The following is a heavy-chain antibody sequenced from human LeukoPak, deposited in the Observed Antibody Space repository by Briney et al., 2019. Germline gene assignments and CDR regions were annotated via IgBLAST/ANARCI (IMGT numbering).Heavy chain of an antibody. Sequence: PGGSLRLSCAASGFTFSSYSMNWVRQAPGKGLEWVSYISSSSSTINYADSVKGRFTISRDNAKHSLYLQMNSLRAEDTAVYYCARDRCSGGSCYYYGMDVWGQGTTVTVSS. V-gene: IGHV3-48*01. CDR2: ISSSSSTI. CDR3: ARDRCSGGSCYYYGMDV. CDR1: GFTFSSYS. J-gene: IGHJ6*02. D-gene: IGHD2-15*01.